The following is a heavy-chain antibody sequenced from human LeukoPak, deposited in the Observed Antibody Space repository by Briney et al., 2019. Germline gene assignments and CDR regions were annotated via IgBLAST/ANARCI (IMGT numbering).Heavy chain of an antibody. CDR3: ARRRAAPYYYYGMDV. Sequence: SETLSLTCAVYGGSFSGYYWSWIRQPPGKGLEWIGEINHSGSTNYNPSLKSRVTISVDTSKNQFSLKLSSVTAADTAVYYCARRRAAPYYYYGMDVWGQGTTVTVSS. CDR2: INHSGST. D-gene: IGHD2-15*01. V-gene: IGHV4-34*01. J-gene: IGHJ6*02. CDR1: GGSFSGYY.